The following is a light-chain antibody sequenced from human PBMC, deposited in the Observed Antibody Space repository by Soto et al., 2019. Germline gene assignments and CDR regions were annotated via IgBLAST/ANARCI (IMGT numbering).Light chain of an antibody. J-gene: IGKJ1*01. CDR1: QSVGSN. V-gene: IGKV3-20*01. CDR2: GAS. Sequence: EIVMTQSPATLSVSPGERATLSCRASQSVGSNLAWYQQKPGQAPRLLIYGASTRATGIPDKFSGSGSGTDFNLTISRLEPEDFAMYYCLHHGSSRWTFGQGTKV. CDR3: LHHGSSRWT.